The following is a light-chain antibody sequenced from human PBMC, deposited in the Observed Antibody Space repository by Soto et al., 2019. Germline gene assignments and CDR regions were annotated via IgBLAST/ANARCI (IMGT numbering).Light chain of an antibody. J-gene: IGKJ1*01. V-gene: IGKV1-6*01. CDR3: QQYDKYST. Sequence: AIQMTQSPSSLSASVGDRVTITCRASQGIRNDLGWYQQKPGKAPNLLIYDASTLQGGVPSRFSGSGSGTEFTLTVTSLQPEDFATYFCQQYDKYSTFGHGTKVDIK. CDR1: QGIRND. CDR2: DAS.